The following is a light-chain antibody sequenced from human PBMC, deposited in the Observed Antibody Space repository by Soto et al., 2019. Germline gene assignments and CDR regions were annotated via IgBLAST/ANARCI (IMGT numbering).Light chain of an antibody. CDR3: QQYGSSWMYT. V-gene: IGKV3-20*01. CDR2: GAS. J-gene: IGKJ2*01. Sequence: EIVLTQSPGTLSLSPGERATLSCRASQSVDSSYLAWYQQKPGQAPRLLIHGASSRTAGIPDRFSGSGSETHFTLTIRRLEPEDFAVYYCQQYGSSWMYTFGQGTKLEMK. CDR1: QSVDSSY.